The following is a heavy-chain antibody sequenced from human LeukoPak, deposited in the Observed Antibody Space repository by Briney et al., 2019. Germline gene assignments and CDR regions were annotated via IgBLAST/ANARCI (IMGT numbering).Heavy chain of an antibody. V-gene: IGHV3-48*03. Sequence: PSETLSLTCTVSGGSISSSSDYWGWVRQAPGKGLERVSYISSSGSTIYYADSVKGRFTISRDNAKNSLYLQMNSLRAADTAGYYCARDGWFGELQLDYWGQGTLVTVSS. J-gene: IGHJ4*02. CDR3: ARDGWFGELQLDY. D-gene: IGHD3-10*01. CDR2: ISSSGSTI. CDR1: GGSISSSSDY.